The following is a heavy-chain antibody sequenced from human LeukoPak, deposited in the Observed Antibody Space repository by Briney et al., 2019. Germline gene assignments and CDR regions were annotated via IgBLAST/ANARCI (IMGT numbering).Heavy chain of an antibody. CDR2: MNPNSGNT. CDR3: ARVSSSSRVGYYYYMDV. CDR1: GYTFTSYD. Sequence: ASVKVSCKASGYTFTSYDINWVRQATGQGLEWMGWMNPNSGNTGYAQKFQGRVTITRNTSISTAYMELSSLRSEDTTVYYCARVSSSSRVGYYYYMDVWGKGTTVTVS. D-gene: IGHD6-6*01. V-gene: IGHV1-8*03. J-gene: IGHJ6*03.